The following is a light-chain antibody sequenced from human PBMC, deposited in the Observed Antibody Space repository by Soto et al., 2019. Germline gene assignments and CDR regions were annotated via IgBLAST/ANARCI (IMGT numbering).Light chain of an antibody. CDR3: CSYAGSGVV. Sequence: QSALTQPASVSGSLGQSITISCTGTSSDVGSYNLVSWYQQHPGKAPKLMIYEGSKRPSGVSNRFSGSKSGNTASLTISGLQAEDEADYYCCSYAGSGVVFGGGTKLTVL. J-gene: IGLJ2*01. V-gene: IGLV2-23*01. CDR2: EGS. CDR1: SSDVGSYNL.